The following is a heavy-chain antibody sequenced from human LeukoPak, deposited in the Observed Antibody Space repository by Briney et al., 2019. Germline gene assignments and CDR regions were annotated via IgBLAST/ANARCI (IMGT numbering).Heavy chain of an antibody. CDR3: ARDSSGWSRSETFDY. CDR2: ISAYNGNT. D-gene: IGHD6-19*01. J-gene: IGHJ4*02. V-gene: IGHV1-18*01. Sequence: GASVKVSCKASGYTFTSYGISWVRQAPGQGLEWMGWISAYNGNTNYAQKPQGRVTMTTDTSTSTAYMELRSLRSDDTAVYYCARDSSGWSRSETFDYWGQGTLVTVSS. CDR1: GYTFTSYG.